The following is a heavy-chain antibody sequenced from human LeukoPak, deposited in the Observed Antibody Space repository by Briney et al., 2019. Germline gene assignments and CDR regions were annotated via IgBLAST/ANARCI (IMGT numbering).Heavy chain of an antibody. CDR3: ARKDPSGTYGAFDI. Sequence: SETLSLTCTVSGGSISSGSYYWSWIRQPAGKGLEWIGRIYTSGSTNYNPSLKSRVTISVDTSKNQFSLKLSSVTAADTAVYYCARKDPSGTYGAFDIWGQGTMVTVSS. V-gene: IGHV4-61*02. J-gene: IGHJ3*02. CDR2: IYTSGST. D-gene: IGHD3-10*01. CDR1: GGSISSGSYY.